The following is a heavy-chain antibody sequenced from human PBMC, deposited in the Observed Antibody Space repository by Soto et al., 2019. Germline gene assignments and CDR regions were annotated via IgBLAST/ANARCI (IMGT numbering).Heavy chain of an antibody. J-gene: IGHJ4*02. CDR3: STVLLWFGESLYPFDY. CDR2: IKSKTDGGTT. Sequence: PGGSLRLSCAASEFTFSNAWMSWVRQAPGKGLEWVGRIKSKTDGGTTDYAAPVKGRFTISRDDSKSTLYLQMNSLKTEDTAVYYCSTVLLWFGESLYPFDYWGQGTVVTVSS. D-gene: IGHD3-10*01. V-gene: IGHV3-15*01. CDR1: EFTFSNAW.